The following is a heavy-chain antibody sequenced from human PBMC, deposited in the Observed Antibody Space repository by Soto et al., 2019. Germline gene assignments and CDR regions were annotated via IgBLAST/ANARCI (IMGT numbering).Heavy chain of an antibody. V-gene: IGHV4-61*01. D-gene: IGHD3-22*01. CDR3: EGEGAHRSGSSFTRAV. J-gene: IGHJ6*02. CDR2: IYYSGYT. CDR1: SGSVNTGSYH. Sequence: PAETMSVKRTGSSGSVNTGSYHWCWIRQPPGKGLEWIGYIYYSGYTNYNPSLESRVSISVDTSRNQFFLELTSVTAADTAVYYCEGEGAHRSGSSFTRAVWGRGTTVTVS.